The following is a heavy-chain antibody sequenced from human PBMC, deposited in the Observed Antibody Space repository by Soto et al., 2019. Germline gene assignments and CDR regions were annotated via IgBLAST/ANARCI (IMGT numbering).Heavy chain of an antibody. CDR3: AGGLLRYFSDH. V-gene: IGHV3-66*01. D-gene: IGHD2-15*01. CDR1: GFTVNNNY. CDR2: IYAGDST. Sequence: GGSLRLSCAASGFTVNNNYMSWVRQVPGKGLEWVSSIYAGDSTFYADSVRGRFTISRDNSQNTVYLQMNSLRAEDTAVYYCAGGLLRYFSDHWGQGTLVTVSS. J-gene: IGHJ4*02.